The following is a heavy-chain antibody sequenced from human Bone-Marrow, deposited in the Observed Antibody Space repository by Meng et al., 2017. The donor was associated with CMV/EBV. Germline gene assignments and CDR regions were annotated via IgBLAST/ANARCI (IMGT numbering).Heavy chain of an antibody. CDR2: IRYDGSNK. V-gene: IGHV3-30*02. CDR1: GFTFSSYG. D-gene: IGHD3-10*01. J-gene: IGHJ6*02. Sequence: GESLKISCAASGFTFSSYGMHWVRQAPGKGLEWVAFIRYDGSNKYYADSVKGRFTISRDNSKNTLYLQMNSLRAEDTAVYYCAKDFPGRNRVFDGEYGMDVWGQGTTVTVSS. CDR3: AKDFPGRNRVFDGEYGMDV.